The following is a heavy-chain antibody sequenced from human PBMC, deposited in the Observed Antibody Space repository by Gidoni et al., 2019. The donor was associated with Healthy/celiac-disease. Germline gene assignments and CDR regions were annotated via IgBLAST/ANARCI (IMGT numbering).Heavy chain of an antibody. J-gene: IGHJ5*02. CDR1: GYTFTSYY. Sequence: QVQLVQSGAEVKKPGASVKVSCKASGYTFTSYYMHWVRQAPGKGLEWMGIINPSGGSTSYAQKFQGRVTMTRDTSTSTVYMELSSLRSEDTAVYYCASWRFYGDLVFDPWGQGTLVTVSS. V-gene: IGHV1-46*01. CDR3: ASWRFYGDLVFDP. D-gene: IGHD4-17*01. CDR2: INPSGGST.